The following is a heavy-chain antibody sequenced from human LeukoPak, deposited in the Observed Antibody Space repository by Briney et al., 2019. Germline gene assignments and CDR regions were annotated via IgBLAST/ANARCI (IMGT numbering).Heavy chain of an antibody. J-gene: IGHJ4*02. CDR1: GFTFDDYA. D-gene: IGHD2-2*02. CDR3: ARDLYLSY. CDR2: ISWDGGST. Sequence: GGSLRLSCAASGFTFDDYAIHWVRQAPGKGLEWVSLISWDGGSTYYADSVKGRFTISRDNFKNILYLQMNSPRADDTAVYYCARDLYLSYWGQGTLVTVSS. V-gene: IGHV3-43D*03.